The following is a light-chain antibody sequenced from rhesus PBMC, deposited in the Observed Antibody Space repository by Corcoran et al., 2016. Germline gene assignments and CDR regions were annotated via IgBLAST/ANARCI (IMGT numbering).Light chain of an antibody. CDR1: QSVSSN. Sequence: EIVLTQSPATLSLSPGERATLSCRASQSVSSNLAWYQQKPGQAPRLLLYDTSHRATGIPDRFSGSGSGTDFTLTISSLEPEDVGVYYCQQYSNWPHSFGRGTKVEIK. J-gene: IGKJ2*01. CDR2: DTS. CDR3: QQYSNWPHS. V-gene: IGKV3-35*01.